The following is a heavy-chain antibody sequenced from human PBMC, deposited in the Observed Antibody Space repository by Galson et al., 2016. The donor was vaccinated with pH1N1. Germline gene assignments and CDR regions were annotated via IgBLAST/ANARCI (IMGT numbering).Heavy chain of an antibody. V-gene: IGHV3-48*03. CDR2: ISSAGWAI. Sequence: RLSCAASGFTFTSFSMNWVRQAPGKGLEWVSYISSAGWAIHYADSVKGRFTISRDNAKNSLYLQMNSLRAEDTAVYYCARDLTRRGSLPGYFFDSWGQGTLVAVSS. CDR1: GFTFTSFS. CDR3: ARDLTRRGSLPGYFFDS. J-gene: IGHJ4*02. D-gene: IGHD2-15*01.